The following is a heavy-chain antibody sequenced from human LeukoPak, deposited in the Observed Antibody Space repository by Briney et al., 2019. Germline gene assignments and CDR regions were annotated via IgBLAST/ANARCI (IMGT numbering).Heavy chain of an antibody. CDR1: GGTISSSSYY. CDR2: IYYSRST. CDR3: ARQDRSWFDP. Sequence: SETLSLTCTVSGGTISSSSYYWGWLGQAPGKGLEWIGSIYYSRSTYYNPSLKSRVTISVDTSKIQFSLTLSSVTAADTAVYYCARQDRSWFDPWGQGTLVTVSS. J-gene: IGHJ5*02. V-gene: IGHV4-39*01.